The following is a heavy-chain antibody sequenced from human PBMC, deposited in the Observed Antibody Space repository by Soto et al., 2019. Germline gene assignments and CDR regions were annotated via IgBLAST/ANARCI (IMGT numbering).Heavy chain of an antibody. D-gene: IGHD3-22*01. CDR1: GGSISSGGYY. J-gene: IGHJ5*02. CDR2: IYYSGST. Sequence: QVQLQESGPGLVKPSQTLSLTCTVSGGSISSGGYYWSWIRQHPGKGLEWIGYIYYSGSTYYNPPLKSRFTLPVDPSKHQFSLQLSSVTAAAPAVYYCARGTYYYPRSGLYNCFYPWGQGTLVTLSS. CDR3: ARGTYYYPRSGLYNCFYP. V-gene: IGHV4-31*03.